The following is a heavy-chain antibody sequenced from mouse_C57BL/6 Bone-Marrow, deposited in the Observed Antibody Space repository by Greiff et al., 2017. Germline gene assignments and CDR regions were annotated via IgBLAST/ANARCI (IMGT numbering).Heavy chain of an antibody. Sequence: VQLQQSGPGLVAPSQSLSITCTVSGFSLTSYGVDWVRQSPGKGLEWLGVIWGVGSTNYNSAFKSRLSISKDNSKSQFFLKMNSLQTDDTAMYYCAILTGTCFAYWGQGTLVTVSA. V-gene: IGHV2-6*01. J-gene: IGHJ3*01. CDR2: IWGVGST. CDR1: GFSLTSYG. CDR3: AILTGTCFAY. D-gene: IGHD4-1*01.